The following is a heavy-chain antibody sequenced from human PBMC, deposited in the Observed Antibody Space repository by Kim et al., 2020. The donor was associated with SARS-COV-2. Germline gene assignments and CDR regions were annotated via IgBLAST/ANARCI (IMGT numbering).Heavy chain of an antibody. CDR3: ARGFLVLMDV. D-gene: IGHD3-3*01. V-gene: IGHV5-51*01. CDR2: DT. Sequence: DTRYSPSFQGQVTISADKSISTAYLQWSSLKASDTAMYYCARGFLVLMDVWGQGTTVTVSS. J-gene: IGHJ6*02.